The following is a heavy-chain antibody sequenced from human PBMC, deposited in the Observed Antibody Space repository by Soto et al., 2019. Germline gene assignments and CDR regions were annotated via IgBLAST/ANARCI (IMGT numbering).Heavy chain of an antibody. CDR1: GYTISSYG. D-gene: IGHD2-21*02. CDR3: ARDRGGDFRYGMDV. J-gene: IGHJ6*02. Sequence: ASVKVSCKASGYTISSYGLSCVRQAPGQGLEWMGWIAHNGNTNYARKFQGRFTLTIDTFTGTAYMELRSLRSDDTAVYYCARDRGGDFRYGMDVWGQGTSVTSP. CDR2: IAHNGNT. V-gene: IGHV1-18*01.